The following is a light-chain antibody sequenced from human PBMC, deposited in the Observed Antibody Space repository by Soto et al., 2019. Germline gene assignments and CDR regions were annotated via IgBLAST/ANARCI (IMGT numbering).Light chain of an antibody. V-gene: IGLV2-14*01. J-gene: IGLJ1*01. CDR3: KSYAVGSTYV. Sequence: QSALTQPASVSGSPGQSITISCTGTGSDIGYFNYVSWYQQQPGKAPKLMIYEVDNRPSGVSIRFSGSKSGSTASLTISGFQAEDEADYYCKSYAVGSTYVFGTGTKLTVL. CDR2: EVD. CDR1: GSDIGYFNY.